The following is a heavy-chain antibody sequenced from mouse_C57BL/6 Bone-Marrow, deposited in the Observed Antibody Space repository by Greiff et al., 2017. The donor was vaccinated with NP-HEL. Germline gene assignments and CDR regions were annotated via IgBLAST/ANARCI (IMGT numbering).Heavy chain of an antibody. Sequence: DVMLVESGGGLVKPGGSLKLSCAASGFTFSDYGMHWVRQAPEKGLEWVAYISSGSSTIYYADTVKGRFTISRDNAKNTLFLQMTSLRSEDTAMYYCARTMITTRYFDVWGTGTTVTVSS. CDR3: ARTMITTRYFDV. CDR1: GFTFSDYG. D-gene: IGHD2-4*01. CDR2: ISSGSSTI. V-gene: IGHV5-17*01. J-gene: IGHJ1*03.